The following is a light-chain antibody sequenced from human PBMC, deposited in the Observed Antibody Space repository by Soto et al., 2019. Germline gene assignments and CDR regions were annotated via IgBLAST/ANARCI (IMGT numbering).Light chain of an antibody. CDR1: QSVSNN. J-gene: IGKJ1*01. Sequence: DIEMTQSPATLSVSPGERVTLSCRASQSVSNNLAWYQQKFDQAPRLLIYGASTRASGIPARFSGSGSATEFTLTISSLQPEDFAVYYCQQYSNWPSWTFGQGTKVDIK. V-gene: IGKV3-15*01. CDR2: GAS. CDR3: QQYSNWPSWT.